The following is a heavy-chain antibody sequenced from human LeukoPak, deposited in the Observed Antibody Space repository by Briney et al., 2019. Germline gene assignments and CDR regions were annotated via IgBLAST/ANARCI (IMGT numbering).Heavy chain of an antibody. CDR1: GGSISSGGYY. CDR3: ARGVTMIVVGLDAFDI. V-gene: IGHV4-61*08. J-gene: IGHJ3*02. Sequence: SETLSLTCTVSGGSISSGGYYWSWIRQPPGKGLEWIGYIYYSGSTNYNPSLKSRVTISVDTSKNQFSLKLSSVTAADTAVYYCARGVTMIVVGLDAFDIWGQGTMVTVSS. CDR2: IYYSGST. D-gene: IGHD3-22*01.